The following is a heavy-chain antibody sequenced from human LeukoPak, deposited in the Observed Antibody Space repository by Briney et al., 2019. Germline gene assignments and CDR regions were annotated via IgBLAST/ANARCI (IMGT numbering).Heavy chain of an antibody. CDR1: GFTSSSYA. V-gene: IGHV3-30*01. J-gene: IGHJ4*02. CDR3: ASSIAVAGTPYDY. Sequence: GRSLRLSCAASGFTSSSYAMHWVRQAPGKGLEWVAVISYDGSNKYYADSVKGRFTISRDNSKNTLYLQMNSLRAEDTAVYYCASSIAVAGTPYDYWGQGTLVTVSS. CDR2: ISYDGSNK. D-gene: IGHD6-19*01.